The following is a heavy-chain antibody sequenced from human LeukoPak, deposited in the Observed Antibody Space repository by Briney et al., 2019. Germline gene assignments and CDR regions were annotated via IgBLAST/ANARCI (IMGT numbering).Heavy chain of an antibody. J-gene: IGHJ6*02. CDR3: ARDDLATNYYYYGMDV. D-gene: IGHD5-12*01. CDR2: INHSGST. Sequence: PSEALSLTCAVYGGSFSGYYWSWIRQPPGKGLEWIGEINHSGSTNYNPSLKSRVTISVDTSKNQFSLKLSSVTAADTAVYYCARDDLATNYYYYGMDVWGQGTTVTVSS. V-gene: IGHV4-34*01. CDR1: GGSFSGYY.